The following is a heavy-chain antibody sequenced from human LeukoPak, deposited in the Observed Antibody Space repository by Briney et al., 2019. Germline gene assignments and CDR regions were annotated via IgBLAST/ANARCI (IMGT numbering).Heavy chain of an antibody. J-gene: IGHJ6*04. V-gene: IGHV3-74*01. CDR3: ARDPGYESWSPFWGGMDV. CDR1: GFTFSSSW. CDR2: ITRDGSST. Sequence: GGSLRLTCAASGFTFSSSWMHCVRQAPGKGLVSFSRITRDGSSTTYADSVKGRFTTSRDNAKNTLYLQMDSLRDDDTAVYYCARDPGYESWSPFWGGMDVWGNGTTVIVSS. D-gene: IGHD3-16*01.